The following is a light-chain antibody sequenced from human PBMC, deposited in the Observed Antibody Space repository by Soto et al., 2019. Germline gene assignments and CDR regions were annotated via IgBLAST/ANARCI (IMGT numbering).Light chain of an antibody. CDR2: DAS. Sequence: DIQLTQSPSFLSASVGDRVTITCRASQGISSYLAWYQQKPGKAPKLLIYDASTLQSGVPSRFSGSGSGTEFTLAISSLQPEDFATCYCQQFNSYPVTFGPGTKVDIK. V-gene: IGKV1-9*01. CDR3: QQFNSYPVT. CDR1: QGISSY. J-gene: IGKJ3*01.